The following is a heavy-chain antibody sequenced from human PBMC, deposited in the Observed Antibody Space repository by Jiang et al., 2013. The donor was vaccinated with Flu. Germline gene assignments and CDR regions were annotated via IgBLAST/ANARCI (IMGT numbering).Heavy chain of an antibody. D-gene: IGHD1-26*01. CDR2: IYYTGNT. CDR1: GGSVSSGSYY. Sequence: SGSGLVKPSETLSLTCTVSGGSVSSGSYYWSWIRQPPGKGLEWIGYIYYTGNTNYSPSLKSRVTISVDTSKSQFSLNLSSVTAADTAVYYCARFHSGNHYYFDYWGQGTLVTVSS. J-gene: IGHJ4*02. V-gene: IGHV4-61*01. CDR3: ARFHSGNHYYFDY.